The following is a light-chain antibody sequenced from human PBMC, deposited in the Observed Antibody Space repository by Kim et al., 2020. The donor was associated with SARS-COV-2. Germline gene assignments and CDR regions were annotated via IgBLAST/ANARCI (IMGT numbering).Light chain of an antibody. CDR1: QGIGTS. V-gene: IGKV1-13*02. Sequence: AIQLAQSPSSLSAFVGDRVTITCRASQGIGTSLAWYRQRPGKAPQLLMEGTSTLESGVPSGFTGSGSGTDFILTISSLQPEDFATYYCQQFKSFPPTFGQGTKVDIK. CDR3: QQFKSFPPT. J-gene: IGKJ1*01. CDR2: GTS.